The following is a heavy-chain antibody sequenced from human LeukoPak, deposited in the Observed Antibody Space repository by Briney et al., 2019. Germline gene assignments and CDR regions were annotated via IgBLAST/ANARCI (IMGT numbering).Heavy chain of an antibody. V-gene: IGHV4-39*07. Sequence: SETLSLTCTVSGGSISSSSYYWGWIRQPPGKGLEWIGSIYYSGSTYYNPSLKSRVTISVDTSKNQFSLKLSSVTAADTAVYYCARDWDSHWGQGTLVTVSS. J-gene: IGHJ4*02. D-gene: IGHD1-26*01. CDR2: IYYSGST. CDR1: GGSISSSSYY. CDR3: ARDWDSH.